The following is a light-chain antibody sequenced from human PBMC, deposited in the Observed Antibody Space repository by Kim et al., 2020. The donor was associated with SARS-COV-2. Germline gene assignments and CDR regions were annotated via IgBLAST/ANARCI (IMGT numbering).Light chain of an antibody. Sequence: ASVGDRVTITCRASQSISSWLAWYQQKPGKAPKLLIYKASSLESGVPSRFSGSGSGTEFTLTISSLQPDDFATYYCQQYNSYSPYTFGRGTKLEI. CDR2: KAS. CDR1: QSISSW. V-gene: IGKV1-5*03. J-gene: IGKJ2*01. CDR3: QQYNSYSPYT.